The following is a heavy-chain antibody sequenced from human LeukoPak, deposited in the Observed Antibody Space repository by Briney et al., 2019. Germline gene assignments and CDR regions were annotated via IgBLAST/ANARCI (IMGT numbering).Heavy chain of an antibody. D-gene: IGHD6-19*01. CDR3: ARDGEDIAVAGTDWFDP. Sequence: PSETLSLTCTVSGGSISSYYWSWIRQPAGKGLEWIGRIYTSGSTNYNPSLKSRVTMSVDTSKNQFSLKLSPVTAADTAVCYCARDGEDIAVAGTDWFDPWGQGTLVTVSS. CDR1: GGSISSYY. CDR2: IYTSGST. V-gene: IGHV4-4*07. J-gene: IGHJ5*02.